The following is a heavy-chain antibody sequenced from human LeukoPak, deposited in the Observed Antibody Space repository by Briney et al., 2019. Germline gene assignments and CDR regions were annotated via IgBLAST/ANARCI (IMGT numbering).Heavy chain of an antibody. V-gene: IGHV4-61*01. CDR2: IYYSGTT. J-gene: IGHJ4*02. Sequence: SETLSLTCTVSGDSHSSGSYYWSWIRQPPGKGLEWIGYIYYSGTTNYNPSLKSRVTISVDTSKNQFSLKLSSVTAADTAVYYCARRFGVWGQGTLVTVSS. D-gene: IGHD3-10*01. CDR3: ARRFGV. CDR1: GDSHSSGSYY.